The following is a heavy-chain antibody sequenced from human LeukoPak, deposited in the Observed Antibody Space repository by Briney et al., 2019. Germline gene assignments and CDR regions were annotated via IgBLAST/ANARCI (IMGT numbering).Heavy chain of an antibody. V-gene: IGHV3-30*04. CDR1: GFTFSNHV. CDR3: AKAVGTYYDYVWGSYRYTAPFDY. J-gene: IGHJ4*02. Sequence: GRSLRLSCAASGFTFSNHVIHWVRQAPGEGLEWVAMISYDGRNAYYADSVKGRFTISRDNSKNTLYLQMNSLRAEDTAVYYCAKAVGTYYDYVWGSYRYTAPFDYWGQGTLVTVSS. D-gene: IGHD3-16*02. CDR2: ISYDGRNA.